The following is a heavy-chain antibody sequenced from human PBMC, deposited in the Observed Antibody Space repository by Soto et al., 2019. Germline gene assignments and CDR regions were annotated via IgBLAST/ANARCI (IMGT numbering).Heavy chain of an antibody. D-gene: IGHD1-26*01. V-gene: IGHV3-48*03. J-gene: IGHJ4*01. CDR3: ARDLVGPTHSDC. CDR2: ISSSSSAI. CDR1: GFTFSTYG. Sequence: PGGSLRLSCGASGFTFSTYGMNGVRQAPGKGLEWVSYISSSSSAIYYADSVKGRFTISRDNAKSSLYLQMNSLRADDTAVYYCARDLVGPTHSDCWGHGTLVTVSS.